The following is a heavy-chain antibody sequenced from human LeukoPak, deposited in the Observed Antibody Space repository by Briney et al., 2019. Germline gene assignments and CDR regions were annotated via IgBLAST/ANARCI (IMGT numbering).Heavy chain of an antibody. CDR2: INSDGSTT. CDR1: GFIFSNYW. V-gene: IGHV3-74*01. D-gene: IGHD2-15*01. Sequence: GESLRLSCAASGFIFSNYWMHCVRQAPGKGLVWVSRINSDGSTTNYAGSVKGRFTISRDNAKNTLYLQMNSVRADDTAVYYCARRYCTGGSCYADYWGQGTLVTLSP. J-gene: IGHJ4*02. CDR3: ARRYCTGGSCYADY.